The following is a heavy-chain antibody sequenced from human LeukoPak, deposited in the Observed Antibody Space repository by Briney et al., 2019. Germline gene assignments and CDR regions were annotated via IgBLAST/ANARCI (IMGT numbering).Heavy chain of an antibody. CDR2: IRFDESNK. D-gene: IGHD6-13*01. Sequence: PGGSLRLSCAASGFTFSSYWMSWVRQAPGKGLEWVAFIRFDESNKYYADSVKGRFTMSRDDSKNTLYLQMNSLRAGDTAVYYCAKDPRAYSASWTLDYWGQGTLVTVSS. J-gene: IGHJ4*02. CDR3: AKDPRAYSASWTLDY. CDR1: GFTFSSYW. V-gene: IGHV3-30*02.